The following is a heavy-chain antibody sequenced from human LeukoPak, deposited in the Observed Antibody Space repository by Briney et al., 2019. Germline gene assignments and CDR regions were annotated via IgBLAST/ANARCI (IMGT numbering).Heavy chain of an antibody. D-gene: IGHD3-22*01. CDR2: ISWNSGSI. CDR3: AKDIGGYYSTFDY. Sequence: GGSLRLSCAASGFTFDDYAMHWVRQASGKGLEWVSGISWNSGSIGYADSVKGRFTISRDNAKNSLYLQMNSLRAEDTALYYCAKDIGGYYSTFDYWGQGTLVTVSS. J-gene: IGHJ4*02. V-gene: IGHV3-9*01. CDR1: GFTFDDYA.